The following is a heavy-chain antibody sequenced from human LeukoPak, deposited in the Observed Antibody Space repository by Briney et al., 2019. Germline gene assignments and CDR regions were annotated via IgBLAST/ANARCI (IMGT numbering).Heavy chain of an antibody. CDR3: VKDSSSWRGPFDY. CDR1: GFTFSSYA. V-gene: IGHV3-30-3*01. J-gene: IGHJ4*02. Sequence: GGSLRLSCAASGFTFSSYAMHWVRQAPGKGLEWVAVISYDGSNKYYADSVKGRFTISRDNFKNTLYLQMNSLRAEDTAVYYCVKDSSSWRGPFDYWGQGTLVTVSS. CDR2: ISYDGSNK. D-gene: IGHD6-13*01.